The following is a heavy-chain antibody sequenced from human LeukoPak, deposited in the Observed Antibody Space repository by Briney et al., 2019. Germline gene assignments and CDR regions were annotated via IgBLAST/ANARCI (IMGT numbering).Heavy chain of an antibody. CDR3: AREGYYYDSSGYYRIMSFDY. CDR2: INWNGGST. D-gene: IGHD3-22*01. Sequence: PGGSLRLSCAASGFTFDDYGMSSVRQAPGKGLEWVSGINWNGGSTGYADSVKGRFTISRDNPKNSLYLQMNSLRAEDTALYYCAREGYYYDSSGYYRIMSFDYWGQGTLVTVSS. CDR1: GFTFDDYG. V-gene: IGHV3-20*04. J-gene: IGHJ4*02.